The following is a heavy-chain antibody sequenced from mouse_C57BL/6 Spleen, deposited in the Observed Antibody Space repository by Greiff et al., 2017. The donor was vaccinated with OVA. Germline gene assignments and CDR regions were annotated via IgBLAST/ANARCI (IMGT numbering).Heavy chain of an antibody. V-gene: IGHV6-3*01. D-gene: IGHD4-1*01. CDR3: TGPTGSDWYFDV. J-gene: IGHJ1*03. CDR1: GFTFSNYW. CDR2: IRLKSDNYAT. Sequence: EVKLMESGGGLVQPGGSMKLSCVASGFTFSNYWMNWVRQSPEKGLEWVAQIRLKSDNYATHYAESVKGRFTISRDDSKSSVYLQMNNLRAEDTGIYYCTGPTGSDWYFDVWGTGTTVTVSS.